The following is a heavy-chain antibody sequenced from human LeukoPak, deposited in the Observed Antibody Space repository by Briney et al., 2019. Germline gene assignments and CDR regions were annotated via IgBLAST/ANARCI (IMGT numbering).Heavy chain of an antibody. CDR2: INPNTGGT. Sequence: ASVKVSCKASGGAFSTYAISWVRQAPGQGLEWMGWINPNTGGTNYAQKFQGRVTMARDTSISTAYMELSRLTSDDTAFYYCARDTPNLNSWFGELYLWGQGTLVTVSS. D-gene: IGHD3-10*01. CDR3: ARDTPNLNSWFGELYL. V-gene: IGHV1-2*02. CDR1: GGAFSTYA. J-gene: IGHJ4*02.